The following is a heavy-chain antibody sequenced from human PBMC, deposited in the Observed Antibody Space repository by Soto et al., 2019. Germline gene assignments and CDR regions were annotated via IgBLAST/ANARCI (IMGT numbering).Heavy chain of an antibody. CDR1: GGTFSSYA. CDR3: ARDGADCSGGSCYPDY. D-gene: IGHD2-15*01. V-gene: IGHV1-69*12. J-gene: IGHJ4*02. Sequence: QVQLVQSGAEVKKPGSSVKVSCKASGGTFSSYAISWVRQAPGQGLEWMGGIIPIFGTANYAQKFQGRVTITADESTSTGYMELSSLRSEDTAVYYCARDGADCSGGSCYPDYWGQGTLVTVSS. CDR2: IIPIFGTA.